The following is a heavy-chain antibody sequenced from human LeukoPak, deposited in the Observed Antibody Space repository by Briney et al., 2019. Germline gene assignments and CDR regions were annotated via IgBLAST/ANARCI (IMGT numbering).Heavy chain of an antibody. V-gene: IGHV1-18*01. D-gene: IGHD1-26*01. CDR2: LSAYNGNT. J-gene: IGHJ4*02. CDR3: ARDRIVGATPYFDY. Sequence: ASVKVSCKASGYTFTSYGISWVRQAPGQGLEWMGWLSAYNGNTNYAQKLQGRVTMTTDTSTSTAYMELRSLRSDDTAVYYCARDRIVGATPYFDYWGQGTLVTVSS. CDR1: GYTFTSYG.